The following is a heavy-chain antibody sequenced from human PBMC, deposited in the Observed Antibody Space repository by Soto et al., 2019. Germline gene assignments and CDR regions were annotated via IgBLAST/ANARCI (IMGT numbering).Heavy chain of an antibody. CDR1: SGSISSAHW. CDR3: ARGISGGRHFDY. CDR2: IYHSGST. D-gene: IGHD2-15*01. V-gene: IGHV4-4*02. Sequence: SETLSLTCAVSSGSISSAHWWNWVRQPPGKGLEWIGEIYHSGSTNYNPSLKSRVTVSVDKSMNQFSLKLTSVTAADTAVYYCARGISGGRHFDYWGQGTLVTVSS. J-gene: IGHJ4*02.